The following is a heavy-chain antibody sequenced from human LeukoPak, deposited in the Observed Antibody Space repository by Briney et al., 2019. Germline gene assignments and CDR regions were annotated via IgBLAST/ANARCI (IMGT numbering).Heavy chain of an antibody. J-gene: IGHJ6*03. CDR2: ISYSGST. Sequence: SETLSLTCTVSGGSISAYYLSWIRQPPGKGLEWIGYISYSGSTNYNPSLKSRVTISVDTSKNQFSLRLSSVTAADTAVYYCARVYDSSGYYYDYYYYMDVWGKGTTVTVSS. CDR1: GGSISAYY. V-gene: IGHV4-59*01. CDR3: ARVYDSSGYYYDYYYYMDV. D-gene: IGHD3-22*01.